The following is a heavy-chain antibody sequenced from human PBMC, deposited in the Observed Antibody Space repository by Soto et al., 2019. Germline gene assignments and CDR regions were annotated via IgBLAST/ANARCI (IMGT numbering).Heavy chain of an antibody. Sequence: QVQLQESGPGLVKPSETLSLSCTVSGGSLSPYYWSWVRQPPGKGLEWIGYMYSSASTNYTNYNPSLKSRVTISVDTSKSQVSLKLSSVTAADTAVYYCALGEPSGEGGMDVWGQGTTVTVSS. CDR1: GGSLSPYY. CDR2: MYSSASTNYT. J-gene: IGHJ6*02. CDR3: ALGEPSGEGGMDV. V-gene: IGHV4-59*01. D-gene: IGHD3-10*01.